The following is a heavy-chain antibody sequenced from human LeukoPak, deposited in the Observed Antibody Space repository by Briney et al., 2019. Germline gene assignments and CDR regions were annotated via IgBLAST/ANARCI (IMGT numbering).Heavy chain of an antibody. D-gene: IGHD2-2*01. CDR2: INPNSGGT. CDR1: GYTFTGYY. CDR3: ARGEYCSSTSCYPTNWFDP. Sequence: ASVKVSCKASGYTFTGYYMHWVRQAPGQGLEWMGWINPNSGGTNYAQKFQGRVTMTRDTSISTAYMELSRLRSDDTAVYCCARGEYCSSTSCYPTNWFDPWGQGTLVTVSS. J-gene: IGHJ5*02. V-gene: IGHV1-2*02.